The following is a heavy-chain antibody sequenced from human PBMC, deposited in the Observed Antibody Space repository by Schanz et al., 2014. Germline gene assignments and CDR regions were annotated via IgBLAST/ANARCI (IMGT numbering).Heavy chain of an antibody. J-gene: IGHJ4*02. CDR2: VSSDGNND. CDR1: GFTFSTHA. D-gene: IGHD6-13*01. V-gene: IGHV3-30*03. CDR3: ARDQGYTTSWHIFDL. Sequence: VQLVESGGGVVQPGRSLRLSCAASGFTFSTHAMHWVRQAPGKGLEWVALVSSDGNNDYYTDSVKGRFTISRDNSKNTVHLQMNSLRAEDTAVYYCARDQGYTTSWHIFDLWGQGTLVIVSS.